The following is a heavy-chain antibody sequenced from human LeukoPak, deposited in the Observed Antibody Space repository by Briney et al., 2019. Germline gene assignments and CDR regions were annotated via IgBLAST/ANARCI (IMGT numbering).Heavy chain of an antibody. CDR1: GGTFSSYA. J-gene: IGHJ6*03. Sequence: SVKVSCKASGGTFSSYAISWVRQAPGQGLEWMGGIIPILGTANYAQKFQGRVTITADESTSTAYMELSSLRSEDTAVYYCGGRGGVPAALPPLYYYYYRDVWGKGTTVPVSS. CDR2: IIPILGTA. V-gene: IGHV1-69*13. D-gene: IGHD2-2*02. CDR3: GGRGGVPAALPPLYYYYYRDV.